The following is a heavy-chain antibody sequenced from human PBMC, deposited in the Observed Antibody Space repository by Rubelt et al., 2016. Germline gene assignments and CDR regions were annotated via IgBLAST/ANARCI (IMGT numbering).Heavy chain of an antibody. CDR1: GGSISSYY. Sequence: QVQLQESGPGLVKPSETLSLTCTVSGGSISSYYWSWIRQPPGKGLEWIGYIYYSGSTNYNPSLKSRGTISVDTSKNQFSLKLSSVTAADTAVYYCARGSGYYDSSGYSDYWGQGTLVTVSS. CDR3: ARGSGYYDSSGYSDY. CDR2: IYYSGST. J-gene: IGHJ4*02. D-gene: IGHD3-22*01. V-gene: IGHV4-59*01.